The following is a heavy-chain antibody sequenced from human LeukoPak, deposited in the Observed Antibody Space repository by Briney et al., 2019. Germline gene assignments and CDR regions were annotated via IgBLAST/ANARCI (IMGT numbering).Heavy chain of an antibody. CDR1: GDSLTSYY. CDR2: IYYRGST. V-gene: IGHV4-59*08. CDR3: ARMGATTYYYYGMDV. D-gene: IGHD1-26*01. Sequence: SETLSLTCTVSGDSLTSYYWSWIRQPPGKGLEWIGYIYYRGSTNYNPSLKSRVTISVDTSKNQFSLKLSSVTAADTAVYYCARMGATTYYYYGMDVWGQGTTVTVSS. J-gene: IGHJ6*02.